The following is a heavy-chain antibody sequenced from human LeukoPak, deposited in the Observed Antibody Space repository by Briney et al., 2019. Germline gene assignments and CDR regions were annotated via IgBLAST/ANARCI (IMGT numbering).Heavy chain of an antibody. CDR1: GGSFSGYY. Sequence: SETLSLTCAVYGGSFSGYYWSWIRQPPGKGLEWIGEINHSGSTNYNPSLKSRVTISVDTSKNQFSLKLSSVTAANTAVYYCARGSGAFDIWGQGTMVTVSS. V-gene: IGHV4-34*01. J-gene: IGHJ3*02. CDR2: INHSGST. CDR3: ARGSGAFDI.